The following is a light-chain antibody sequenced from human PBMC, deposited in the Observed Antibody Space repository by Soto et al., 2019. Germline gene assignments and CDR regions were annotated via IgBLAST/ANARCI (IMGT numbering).Light chain of an antibody. CDR3: QQYGRSPPWT. J-gene: IGKJ1*01. CDR2: GAS. Sequence: IVLTQSPGTLSLSLGERATLSCMASQSFSSNYLACYQQTPGQAPRLLFYGASNRATGIPDRFSASGSGTEFTLTISRLEPDDLAVYYCQQYGRSPPWTFGQGTKVDIK. V-gene: IGKV3-20*01. CDR1: QSFSSNY.